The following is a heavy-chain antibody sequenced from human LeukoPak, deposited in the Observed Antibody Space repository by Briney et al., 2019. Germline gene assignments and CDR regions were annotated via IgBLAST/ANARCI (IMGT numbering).Heavy chain of an antibody. CDR1: GDSIGSHY. CDR3: ARDYYDSRGEAFDI. J-gene: IGHJ3*02. D-gene: IGHD3-22*01. Sequence: SETLSLTCTVSGDSIGSHYWSWIRQPPGKGLQWIGYIFYVGSTNYNPSLKSRVIISVDTSKNQFSLKLNSVTAADTAMYYCARDYYDSRGEAFDIWGQGTMVTVSS. V-gene: IGHV4-59*11. CDR2: IFYVGST.